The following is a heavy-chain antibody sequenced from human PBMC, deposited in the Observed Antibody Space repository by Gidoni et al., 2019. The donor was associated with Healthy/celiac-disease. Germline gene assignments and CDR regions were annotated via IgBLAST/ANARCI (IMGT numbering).Heavy chain of an antibody. V-gene: IGHV1-69*04. CDR2: IIPILGIA. CDR3: ARDRVPNVRFPSCSSTSCYWFDSNWFDP. J-gene: IGHJ5*02. CDR1: GGTFSSYT. D-gene: IGHD2-2*01. Sequence: SCKASGGTFSSYTISWVRQAPGQGLEWMGRIIPILGIANYAQKFQGRVTITADKSTGTAYMELSSLRSEDTAVYYCARDRVPNVRFPSCSSTSCYWFDSNWFDPWGQGTLVTVSS.